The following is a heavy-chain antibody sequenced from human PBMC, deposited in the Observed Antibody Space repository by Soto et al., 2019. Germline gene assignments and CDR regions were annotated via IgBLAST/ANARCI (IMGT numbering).Heavy chain of an antibody. J-gene: IGHJ3*02. D-gene: IGHD3-9*01. CDR3: ASYPPRRYRDAFDI. CDR1: GGSISSSSYY. V-gene: IGHV4-39*02. Sequence: QLQLQESGPGLVKPSETLSLTCTVSGGSISSSSYYWGWIRQPPGKGLEWIGSIYYSGSTYYNPSVKCRVPISLKTSKIHFSLTPGSFTATDTAVYYCASYPPRRYRDAFDIWGQGTMVTVSS. CDR2: IYYSGST.